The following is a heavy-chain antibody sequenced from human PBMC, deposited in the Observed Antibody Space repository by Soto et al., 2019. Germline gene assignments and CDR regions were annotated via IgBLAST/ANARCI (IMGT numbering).Heavy chain of an antibody. D-gene: IGHD3-3*01. J-gene: IGHJ4*02. CDR1: GGSISSYY. Sequence: CTVSGGSISSYYWSWIRQAPGQGLEWMGRFLASGGNTDYAQRFRGRISMTRDTSTTNTVSLELTSLTSDDTAVYYCARGGATLFGVIDSWGQGTRVTVSS. CDR2: FLASGGNT. CDR3: ARGGATLFGVIDS. V-gene: IGHV1-46*01.